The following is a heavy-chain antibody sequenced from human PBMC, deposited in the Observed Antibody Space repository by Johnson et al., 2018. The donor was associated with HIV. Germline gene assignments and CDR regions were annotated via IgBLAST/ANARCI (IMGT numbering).Heavy chain of an antibody. D-gene: IGHD6-13*01. CDR2: IRYDGSNK. V-gene: IGHV3-30*02. CDR3: AYPREGSSWSNDAFDI. J-gene: IGHJ3*02. CDR1: GFTFSSYG. Sequence: QEKLVESGGGVVQPGGSLRLSCAASGFTFSSYGMYWVRQAPGKGLEWVAFIRYDGSNKYYADSVKGRFTISRDNSKNTLYLQMNSLRAEDTAVYYCAYPREGSSWSNDAFDIWGQGTMVTVSS.